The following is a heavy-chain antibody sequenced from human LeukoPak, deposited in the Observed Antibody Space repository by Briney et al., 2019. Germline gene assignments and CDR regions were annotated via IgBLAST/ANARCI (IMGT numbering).Heavy chain of an antibody. CDR2: INHSGST. CDR1: GGSISSGGYS. V-gene: IGHV4-30-2*01. J-gene: IGHJ4*02. D-gene: IGHD2-15*01. CDR3: ARQAATIGYFDY. Sequence: SQTLSPTCAVSGGSISSGGYSWSWIRQPPGKGLEWIGEINHSGSTNYNPSLKSRVTISVDTSKNQFSLKLSSVTAADTAVYYCARQAATIGYFDYWGQGTLVTVSS.